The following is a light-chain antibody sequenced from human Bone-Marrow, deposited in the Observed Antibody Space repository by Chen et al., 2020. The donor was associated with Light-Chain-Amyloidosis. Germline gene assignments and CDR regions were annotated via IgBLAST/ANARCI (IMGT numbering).Light chain of an antibody. J-gene: IGLJ2*01. V-gene: IGLV3-25*03. CDR2: SDT. Sequence: SYELTQPPSVSVSTGQTARITCSGDDLPTKYAYWYQQKPGPAPVLVIHSDTERSSGISERFSGSSSGTTATLTISGVQAEDEADYHCQSADSSGTYEVIFGGGTKLTVL. CDR1: DLPTKY. CDR3: QSADSSGTYEVI.